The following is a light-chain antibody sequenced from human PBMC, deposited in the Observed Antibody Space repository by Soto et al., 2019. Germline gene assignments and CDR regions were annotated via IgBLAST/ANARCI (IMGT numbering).Light chain of an antibody. CDR2: GAS. V-gene: IGKV3-15*01. Sequence: EIVMTQSPATLSVSPGERATLSCRASQSVSSNLAWYQQKPGQAPRLLIYGASTRATGIPARFSGSGSGTEFTLTISSLQSEDFAVYYCQQYHSYWTFGQGTKVE. CDR3: QQYHSYWT. J-gene: IGKJ1*01. CDR1: QSVSSN.